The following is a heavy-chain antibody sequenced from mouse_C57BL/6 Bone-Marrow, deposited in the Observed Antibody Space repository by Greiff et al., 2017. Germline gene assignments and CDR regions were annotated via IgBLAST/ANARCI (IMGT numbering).Heavy chain of an antibody. Sequence: EVQRVESGGGLVQPKGSLKLSCAASGFSFNTYAMNWVRQAPGKGLEWVARIRSKSNNYATYYADSVKDRFTISRDDSESMLYLQMNNLKTEDTAMYYCVRLATTPGAYWGQGTLVTVSA. CDR2: IRSKSNNYAT. V-gene: IGHV10-1*01. CDR1: GFSFNTYA. D-gene: IGHD1-1*01. CDR3: VRLATTPGAY. J-gene: IGHJ3*01.